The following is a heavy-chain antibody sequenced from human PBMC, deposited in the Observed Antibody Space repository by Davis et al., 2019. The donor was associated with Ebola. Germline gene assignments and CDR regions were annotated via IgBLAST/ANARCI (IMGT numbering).Heavy chain of an antibody. CDR1: GFTFSSYA. CDR3: ARDPGDGDYVSGYWFDP. J-gene: IGHJ5*02. D-gene: IGHD4-17*01. V-gene: IGHV3-23*01. CDR2: ISGSGGST. Sequence: GGSLRLSCAASGFTFSSYAMSWVRQAPGKGLEWVSAISGSGGSTYYADSVKGRSTISRDNAKNSLYLQMNSLRAEDTAVYYCARDPGDGDYVSGYWFDPWSQGTLVTVSS.